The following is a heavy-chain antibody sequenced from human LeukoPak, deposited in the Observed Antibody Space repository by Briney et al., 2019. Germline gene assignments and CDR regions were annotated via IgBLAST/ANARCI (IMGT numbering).Heavy chain of an antibody. CDR1: GGSFSGYY. CDR2: INHSGST. CDR3: ARGIAAEDY. V-gene: IGHV4-34*01. Sequence: SETLSLTCAVYGGSFSGYYWSWIRQPPGKGLEWIGEINHSGSTNYNPSLKSRVTISVDTSKDQFSLKLSSVTAADTAVYYCARGIAAEDYWGQGTLATVSS. J-gene: IGHJ4*02. D-gene: IGHD6-13*01.